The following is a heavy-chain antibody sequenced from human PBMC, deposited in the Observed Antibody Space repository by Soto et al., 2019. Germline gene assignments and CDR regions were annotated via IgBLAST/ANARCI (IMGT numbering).Heavy chain of an antibody. CDR2: IYWDDDK. J-gene: IGHJ4*02. Sequence: QITLKESGPTLVKPTQTLXXXXTXXGFSLSTSGXGVGWXXQPPGKALEWLALIYWDDDKRYSPSLKSRLTITKDTSKNQVVLTMTNMDPVDTAXXXXXXXXXXXXXFXYWGQGTLVTVSS. V-gene: IGHV2-5*02. CDR1: GFSLSTSGXG. CDR3: XXXXXXXXXFXY.